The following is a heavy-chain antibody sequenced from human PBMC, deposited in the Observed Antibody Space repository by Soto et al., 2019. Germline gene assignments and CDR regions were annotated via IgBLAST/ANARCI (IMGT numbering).Heavy chain of an antibody. V-gene: IGHV1-69*01. D-gene: IGHD6-13*01. J-gene: IGHJ4*02. Sequence: QVQLVQSGAEVKKPGSSVKVSGKASGGTFSSYRINWVRQAPGQGLEWVGGIVPIYRTADYAQKFQGRVTITADESARTAYMELRSLKSQDTAVYYCARDSGAKLSSSWGQGTLVTVSS. CDR3: ARDSGAKLSSS. CDR1: GGTFSSYR. CDR2: IVPIYRTA.